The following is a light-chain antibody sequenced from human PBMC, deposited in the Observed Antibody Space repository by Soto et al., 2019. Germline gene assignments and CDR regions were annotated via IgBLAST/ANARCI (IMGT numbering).Light chain of an antibody. CDR2: DAS. CDR1: QSVSSY. Sequence: EIALTQSPATLSLSPGERATLSCMASQSVSSYLAWYQQKPGQAPRLLIYDASNRATGIPARFSGSGSGTDFTLTITGVQAEDVAVYYCQQYYSSLAITFGQGTRLEIK. J-gene: IGKJ5*01. V-gene: IGKV3-11*01. CDR3: QQYYSSLAIT.